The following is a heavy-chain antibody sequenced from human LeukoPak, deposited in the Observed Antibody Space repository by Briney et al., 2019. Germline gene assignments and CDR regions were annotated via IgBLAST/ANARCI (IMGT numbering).Heavy chain of an antibody. D-gene: IGHD6-19*01. Sequence: GGSLRLSCAASGFTFDDYTMHWVRQAPGKGLDCVSLISWDGGSTYYADSVKGRFTISRDNSKNTLYLQMNSLRAEDTAVYYCARVSGYSSGWSGLAAEPFDYWGQGTLVTVSS. CDR1: GFTFDDYT. V-gene: IGHV3-43*01. CDR2: ISWDGGST. CDR3: ARVSGYSSGWSGLAAEPFDY. J-gene: IGHJ4*02.